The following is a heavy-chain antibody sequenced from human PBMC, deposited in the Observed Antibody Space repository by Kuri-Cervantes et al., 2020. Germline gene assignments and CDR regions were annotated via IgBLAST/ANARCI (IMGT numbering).Heavy chain of an antibody. CDR1: GYSFTSYW. V-gene: IGHV3-21*04. J-gene: IGHJ2*01. CDR2: ISSSSSYI. D-gene: IGHD6-13*01. Sequence: GGSLRLSCKGSGYSFTSYWIGWVRQMPGKGLEWVSSISSSSSYIYYADSVKGRFTISRDNAKNSLYLQMNSLRAEDTAVYYCAKYCRYSSSWYAAHNYWYFDLWGRGTLVTVSS. CDR3: AKYCRYSSSWYAAHNYWYFDL.